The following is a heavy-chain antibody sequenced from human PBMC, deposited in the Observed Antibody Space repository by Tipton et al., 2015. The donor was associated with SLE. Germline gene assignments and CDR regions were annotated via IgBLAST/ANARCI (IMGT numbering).Heavy chain of an antibody. Sequence: QLVQSGAEVKKPGSSVKVSCKASGGTFSSYAISWVRQAPGQGLEWMGGIIPIFGTASYAQKFQGRVTITADESTSTAYMELSSLRSEDTAVYYCARGPPYSSSHYFAYWGQGTLVTVSS. V-gene: IGHV1-69*01. D-gene: IGHD6-13*01. CDR3: ARGPPYSSSHYFAY. CDR2: IIPIFGTA. CDR1: GGTFSSYA. J-gene: IGHJ4*02.